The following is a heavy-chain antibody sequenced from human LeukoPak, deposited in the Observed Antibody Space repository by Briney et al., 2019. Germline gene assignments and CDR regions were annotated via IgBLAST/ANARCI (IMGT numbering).Heavy chain of an antibody. CDR3: AKGGLWFGELIDY. J-gene: IGHJ4*02. CDR2: ISGSGGST. V-gene: IGHV3-23*01. D-gene: IGHD3-10*01. Sequence: GGSLRLSCAASGFTFSSYAMRWVRQAPGKGLEWVSAISGSGGSTYYADSVKGRFTISRDNSKNTLYLQMNSLRAEDTAVYYCAKGGLWFGELIDYWGQGTLVTVSS. CDR1: GFTFSSYA.